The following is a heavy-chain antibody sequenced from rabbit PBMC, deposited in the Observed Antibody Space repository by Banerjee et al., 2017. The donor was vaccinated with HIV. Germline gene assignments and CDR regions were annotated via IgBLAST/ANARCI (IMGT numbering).Heavy chain of an antibody. J-gene: IGHJ4*01. V-gene: IGHV1S43*01. CDR2: IYTNSGST. Sequence: RQAPGKGLELIACIYTNSGSTWYASWVNGRFTISRSTSLNTVDLKMTSLTAADTATYFCARDLTGVTGWNFNLWGPGTLVTVS. D-gene: IGHD7-1*01. CDR3: ARDLTGVTGWNFNL.